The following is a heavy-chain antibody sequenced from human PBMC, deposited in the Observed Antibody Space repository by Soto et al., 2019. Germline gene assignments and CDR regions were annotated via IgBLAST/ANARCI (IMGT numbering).Heavy chain of an antibody. CDR3: ARGKITVAGKFYYYYYGMDV. J-gene: IGHJ6*02. Sequence: ETLSLTCAVYGGSFSGYYWGWSRQPPGKGLEWIGEINHRGSTNYNPSLKSRVTISVDTSKNQFSLKLSSVTAADRAVYYCARGKITVAGKFYYYYYGMDVWGQGTTVTVSS. CDR1: GGSFSGYY. V-gene: IGHV4-34*01. D-gene: IGHD6-19*01. CDR2: INHRGST.